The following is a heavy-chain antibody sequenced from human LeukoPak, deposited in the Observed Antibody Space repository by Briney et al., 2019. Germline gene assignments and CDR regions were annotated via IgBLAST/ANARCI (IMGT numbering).Heavy chain of an antibody. Sequence: GGSLRLSCAASGFTFSSYSMNWVRQAPGKGLEWVSSISSSSSYIYYADSVKGRFTISRDNAKNSLYLQMNSLRAEDTAVYYCARQGYIDCSSTSCLYCFDYWGQGALVTVSS. V-gene: IGHV3-21*01. CDR1: GFTFSSYS. D-gene: IGHD2-2*01. J-gene: IGHJ4*02. CDR2: ISSSSSYI. CDR3: ARQGYIDCSSTSCLYCFDY.